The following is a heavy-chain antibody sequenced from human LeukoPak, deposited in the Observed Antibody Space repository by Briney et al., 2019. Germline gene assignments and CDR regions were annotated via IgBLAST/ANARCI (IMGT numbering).Heavy chain of an antibody. V-gene: IGHV1-69*05. Sequence: GASVKVFCKASGGTFSSYAISWVRQAPGQGLEWMGGIIPIFGTANYAQKFQGRVTITTDESTSTAYMELSSLRSEDTAVYYCASRDHVYNYVPNYYYYYMDVWGKGTTVNVSS. D-gene: IGHD5-24*01. J-gene: IGHJ6*03. CDR2: IIPIFGTA. CDR1: GGTFSSYA. CDR3: ASRDHVYNYVPNYYYYYMDV.